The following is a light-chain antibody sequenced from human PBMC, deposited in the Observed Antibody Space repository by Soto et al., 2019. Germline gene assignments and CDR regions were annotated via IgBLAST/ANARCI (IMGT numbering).Light chain of an antibody. CDR2: AAS. V-gene: IGKV1-39*01. Sequence: DIQMTQSPSSLSASVGDRVTITCRASQSISNYLNWYQQKPGKAPKLLIYAASSMQSGVPSRFRGHGSETDFTLTISSLQPDDSATYYCQQSFSPLWTFGQGTKVEV. CDR3: QQSFSPLWT. CDR1: QSISNY. J-gene: IGKJ1*01.